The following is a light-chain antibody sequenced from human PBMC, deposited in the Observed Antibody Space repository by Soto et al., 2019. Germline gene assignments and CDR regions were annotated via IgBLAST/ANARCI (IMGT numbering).Light chain of an antibody. Sequence: EIALTQSPGTLSLSPGERATLSCRASQGVGNKYLAWYQQRPGQAPSLLIYAASSRATGVPDRFSGSRSGTDFTLTISRLEPEDFAVYYCQQYTNAHGITFGQGTRLEMK. CDR1: QGVGNKY. J-gene: IGKJ5*01. CDR2: AAS. CDR3: QQYTNAHGIT. V-gene: IGKV3-20*01.